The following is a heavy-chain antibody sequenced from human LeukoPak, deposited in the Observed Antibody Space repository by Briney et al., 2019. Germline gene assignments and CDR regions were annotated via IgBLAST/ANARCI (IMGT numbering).Heavy chain of an antibody. J-gene: IGHJ4*02. V-gene: IGHV1-18*01. Sequence: ASVKVSCKASGYTFNTYGISWVRQARGQGLEWMGWISTYNGDTNYVQNLQGRVTMTTDTSTSTAYMELMSLRSDDTAVYYCLRDAQRPRLTPDYWGQGTLVTVSS. CDR2: ISTYNGDT. CDR1: GYTFNTYG. D-gene: IGHD6-25*01. CDR3: LRDAQRPRLTPDY.